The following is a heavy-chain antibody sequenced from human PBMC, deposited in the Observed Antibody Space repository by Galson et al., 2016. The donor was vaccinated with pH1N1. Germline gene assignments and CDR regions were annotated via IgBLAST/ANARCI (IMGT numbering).Heavy chain of an antibody. CDR1: GFTFSSYN. V-gene: IGHV3-21*05. Sequence: SLRLSCAASGFTFSSYNMNWVRQAPGKGLEWVSLISSSSTYIYYADSLKGRFTISRDNAKKSLYLQMSGLRVEDTAVYYCARRYFDSWGQGTLVTVSS. CDR2: ISSSSTYI. CDR3: ARRYFDS. J-gene: IGHJ4*02.